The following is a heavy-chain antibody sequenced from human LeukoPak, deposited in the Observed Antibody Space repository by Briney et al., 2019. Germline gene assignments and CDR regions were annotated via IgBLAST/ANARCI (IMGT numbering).Heavy chain of an antibody. CDR1: GFTFSSYA. CDR3: ARDADTSEFFSWLDL. D-gene: IGHD3-22*01. V-gene: IGHV3-23*01. J-gene: IGHJ5*02. Sequence: GGSLRLSCAASGFTFSSYAMSWVRQAPGKGLEWVSAISGSGGSTYCADSVKGRFTISRDNSKNTLYLQMTTLRAEDTAVYYCARDADTSEFFSWLDLWGQGTLVTVSS. CDR2: ISGSGGST.